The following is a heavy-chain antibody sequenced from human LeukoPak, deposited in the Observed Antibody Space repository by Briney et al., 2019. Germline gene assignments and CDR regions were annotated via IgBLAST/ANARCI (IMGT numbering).Heavy chain of an antibody. CDR1: GFTLNNYA. Sequence: GGSLRLSCAASGFTLNNYAMHWVRQAPGKGLEWVAVISYDGSNKYYADSVKGRFTISRDNSKNTVYLQMNSLRAEDTAVYYCARAELLSLDYWGQGTLVTVSS. CDR3: ARAELLSLDY. CDR2: ISYDGSNK. D-gene: IGHD2-21*02. V-gene: IGHV3-30*04. J-gene: IGHJ4*02.